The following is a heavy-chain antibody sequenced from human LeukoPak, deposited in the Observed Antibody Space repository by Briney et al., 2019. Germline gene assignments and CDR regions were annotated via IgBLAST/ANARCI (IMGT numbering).Heavy chain of an antibody. V-gene: IGHV1-2*02. D-gene: IGHD4-23*01. Sequence: ASVKVSCKASGYTFTGYFMHWVRQAPGQGLQWMGWINPNIGDTHYAQKFRGRVTMTRDTSISTVYMELSRLTSDDTAVYYCARMDLYGGYSIGFDSWGQGTPVIVSS. J-gene: IGHJ5*01. CDR1: GYTFTGYF. CDR3: ARMDLYGGYSIGFDS. CDR2: INPNIGDT.